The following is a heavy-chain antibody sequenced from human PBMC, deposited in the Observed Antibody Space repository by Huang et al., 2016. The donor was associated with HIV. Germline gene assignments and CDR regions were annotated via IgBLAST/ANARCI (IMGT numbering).Heavy chain of an antibody. Sequence: QVHLVQSGPEVKKPGASVKVSCKASGYNFTSRGLHWVRQAPGQRLEWMGYINPGKGNPNYPPKFQDRVTLTRDISANTAYMQLGRLTSEDPAVYYCASGQRMRESDIVATIPVSWGQGALVTVSS. CDR3: ASGQRMRESDIVATIPVS. D-gene: IGHD5-12*01. J-gene: IGHJ5*02. CDR2: INPGKGNP. V-gene: IGHV1-3*01. CDR1: GYNFTSRG.